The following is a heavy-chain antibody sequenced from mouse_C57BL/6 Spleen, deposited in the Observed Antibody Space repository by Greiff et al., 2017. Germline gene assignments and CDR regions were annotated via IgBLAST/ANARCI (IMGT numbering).Heavy chain of an antibody. CDR3: ARWGYDGYYVWFAY. Sequence: EVQLQQSGPELVKPGASVKMSCKASGYTFTDYNMHWVKQSHGKSLEWIGYINPNNGGTSYNQKFTGKATLAVNKSSSTAYMGLRSLTSEDSAVYYCARWGYDGYYVWFAYWGQGTLVTVSA. CDR2: INPNNGGT. J-gene: IGHJ3*01. V-gene: IGHV1-22*01. D-gene: IGHD2-3*01. CDR1: GYTFTDYN.